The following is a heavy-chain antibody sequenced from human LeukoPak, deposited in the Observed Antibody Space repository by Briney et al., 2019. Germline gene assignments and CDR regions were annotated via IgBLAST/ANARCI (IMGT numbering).Heavy chain of an antibody. V-gene: IGHV3-30*02. CDR2: MWFYGSNK. CDR3: ARDFARESCDY. J-gene: IGHJ4*02. Sequence: GGSLRLSCAASGFSLSRSAMHWFRHAPGKGMEWVTYMWFYGSNKNYLDSVKGRLTVYRDNSRNTLYLQMNSLRSEDTGVYYCARDFARESCDYWGQGTLVTVSP. CDR1: GFSLSRSA. D-gene: IGHD5-24*01.